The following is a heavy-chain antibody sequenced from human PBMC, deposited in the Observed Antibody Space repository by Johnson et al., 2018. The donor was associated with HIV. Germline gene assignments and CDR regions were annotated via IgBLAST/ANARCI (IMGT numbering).Heavy chain of an antibody. V-gene: IGHV3-11*04. CDR3: AMDTYYYDSSGYLDAFDI. Sequence: QVQLVESGGGLVKPGGSLRLSCAASGFTFSDYYMSWIRQAPGKGLEWVSYISSSGSTIYYADSVKGRFTISRDNAKNSLYLQMNSLRAEDTAVYYCAMDTYYYDSSGYLDAFDIWGQGTMVTVSS. CDR1: GFTFSDYY. D-gene: IGHD3-22*01. CDR2: ISSSGSTI. J-gene: IGHJ3*02.